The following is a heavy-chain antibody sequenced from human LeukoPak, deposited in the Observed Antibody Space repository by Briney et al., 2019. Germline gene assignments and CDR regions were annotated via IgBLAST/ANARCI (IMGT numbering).Heavy chain of an antibody. CDR1: GGSIRNSNHY. CDR2: IYYSRNT. Sequence: SEALSLTCIVSGGSIRNSNHYWGWVRQPPGKGLEWLGTIYYSRNTYYSPSLKSRITISVDTSKNQFSLSLTSVTTADTAVYFCMRHEEEDGYNAKPFDSWGQGTLVTVS. CDR3: MRHEEEDGYNAKPFDS. D-gene: IGHD5-24*01. V-gene: IGHV4-39*01. J-gene: IGHJ4*02.